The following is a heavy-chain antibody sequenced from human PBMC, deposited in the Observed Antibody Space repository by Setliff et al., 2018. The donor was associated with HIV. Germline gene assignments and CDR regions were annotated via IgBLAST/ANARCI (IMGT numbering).Heavy chain of an antibody. D-gene: IGHD3-10*01. Sequence: SETLSLTCTVSGDSISSYYWSWIRQPPGKGLEWIGYIYTSGITDYNPSLKSRVTISGDTSKNQFSLKLSSVTAADTAVYYCARDRRGYYYGSGSCYMDVWGTGTTVTAP. CDR1: GDSISSYY. CDR2: IYTSGIT. CDR3: ARDRRGYYYGSGSCYMDV. V-gene: IGHV4-4*08. J-gene: IGHJ6*03.